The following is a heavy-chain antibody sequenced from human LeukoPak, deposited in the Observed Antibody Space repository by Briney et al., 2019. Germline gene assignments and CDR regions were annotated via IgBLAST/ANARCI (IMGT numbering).Heavy chain of an antibody. CDR1: GFTFSNYG. Sequence: GGSLRLSCAASGFTFSNYGMFWVRQAPGKGLEWVSSISGDGETTHYADSVRGRFTISRDNSKNTLYLQMNSLRAEDTAVYYCAKDWNYGSGTWAHYWGQGTLITVSS. V-gene: IGHV3-23*01. D-gene: IGHD3-10*01. CDR3: AKDWNYGSGTWAHY. CDR2: ISGDGETT. J-gene: IGHJ4*02.